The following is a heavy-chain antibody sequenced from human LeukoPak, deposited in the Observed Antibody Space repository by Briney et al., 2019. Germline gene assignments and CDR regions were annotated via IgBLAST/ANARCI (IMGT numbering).Heavy chain of an antibody. CDR3: ARDYPRTPYYFDY. CDR1: GFTFSSYA. Sequence: PGGSLRLSCAASGFTFSSYAMHWVRQAPGKGLEWVAVISYDGSNKYYADSVTGRFTISRDNSKNTLYLQMNSLRAEDTAVYYCARDYPRTPYYFDYWGQGTLVTVSS. CDR2: ISYDGSNK. J-gene: IGHJ4*02. V-gene: IGHV3-30-3*01. D-gene: IGHD1-14*01.